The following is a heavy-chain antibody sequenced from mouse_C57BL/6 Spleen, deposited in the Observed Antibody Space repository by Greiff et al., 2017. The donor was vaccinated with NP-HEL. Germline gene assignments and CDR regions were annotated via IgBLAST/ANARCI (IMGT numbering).Heavy chain of an antibody. J-gene: IGHJ4*01. D-gene: IGHD2-2*01. CDR3: ARGGYPYAMDY. Sequence: EVKVVESEGGLVQPGSSMKLSCTASGFTFSDYYMAWVRQVPEKGLEWVANINYDGSSTYYLDSLKSRFIISRDNAKNILYLQMSSLKSEDTATYYCARGGYPYAMDYWGQGTSVTVSS. CDR1: GFTFSDYY. V-gene: IGHV5-16*01. CDR2: INYDGSST.